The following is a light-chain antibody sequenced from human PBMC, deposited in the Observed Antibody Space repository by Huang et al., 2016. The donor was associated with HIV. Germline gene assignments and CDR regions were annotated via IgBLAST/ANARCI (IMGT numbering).Light chain of an antibody. Sequence: DIVMTQSPLSLPVTPGEPASISCRSSQSLLHSNGYSYLDWYLQKPGQSPQLLIYLGSNRASGVPDRFSGSGSVTGFTLKISRVEAEDVGVYFCMQALQTPRTFGQGTRLEIK. CDR2: LGS. CDR1: QSLLHSNGYSY. J-gene: IGKJ5*01. V-gene: IGKV2-28*01. CDR3: MQALQTPRT.